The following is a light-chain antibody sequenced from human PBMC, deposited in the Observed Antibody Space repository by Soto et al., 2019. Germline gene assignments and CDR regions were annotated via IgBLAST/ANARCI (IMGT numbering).Light chain of an antibody. Sequence: EIVLTQSPGTLSVSPGERATLSCRASQSVSSNYLVWYQQKPGQAPRLXIYGASSRAAGIPDSFSGSGSGTDFTLTISRLEPEDFAVYYCQQYGSSPWTFGQGTKVDIK. CDR3: QQYGSSPWT. J-gene: IGKJ1*01. CDR2: GAS. V-gene: IGKV3-20*01. CDR1: QSVSSNY.